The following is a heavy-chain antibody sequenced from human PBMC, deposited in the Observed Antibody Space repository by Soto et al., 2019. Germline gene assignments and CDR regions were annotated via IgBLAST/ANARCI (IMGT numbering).Heavy chain of an antibody. Sequence: SVKVSCKASGGTFGSYAISWVRQAPGQGLEWMGGIIPIFGTANYAQKFQGRVTITADESTSTAYMELSSLRSEDTAVYYCARDGPYYYDSSGYHSGFSDYWGQGTLVTVSS. V-gene: IGHV1-69*13. CDR1: GGTFGSYA. CDR2: IIPIFGTA. J-gene: IGHJ4*02. D-gene: IGHD3-22*01. CDR3: ARDGPYYYDSSGYHSGFSDY.